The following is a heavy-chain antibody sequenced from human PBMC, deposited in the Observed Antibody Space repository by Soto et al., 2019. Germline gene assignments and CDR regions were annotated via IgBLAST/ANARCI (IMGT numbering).Heavy chain of an antibody. D-gene: IGHD1-1*01. CDR3: ARDRDRLQLGGNYYYITDV. CDR2: MNPNSGNT. CDR1: GYTFTSYN. J-gene: IGHJ6*02. V-gene: IGHV1-8*01. Sequence: GASVKVSCKASGYTFTSYNINWVRLATGQGLEWMGWMNPNSGNTGYAQKFQGRVTITGDESMRTAFMELTGLGFEDTAVYHCARDRDRLQLGGNYYYITDVWGQGTTVTVSS.